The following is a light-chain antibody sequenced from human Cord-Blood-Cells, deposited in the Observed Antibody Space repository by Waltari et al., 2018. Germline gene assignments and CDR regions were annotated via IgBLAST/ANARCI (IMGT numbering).Light chain of an antibody. Sequence: QSVLTQPPSASGTPGQRVTISCSGSSSNLGSNYVYWYQQLPGTAPKLLIYRNNQWPSGVPDRFSGSKSGTSASLAISGLRSEDEADYYCAVWDDSLSGRVFGGGTKLTVL. CDR3: AVWDDSLSGRV. V-gene: IGLV1-47*01. CDR1: SSNLGSNY. CDR2: RNN. J-gene: IGLJ3*02.